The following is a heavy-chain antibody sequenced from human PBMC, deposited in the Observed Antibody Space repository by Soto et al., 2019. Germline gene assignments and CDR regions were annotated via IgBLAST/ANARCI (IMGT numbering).Heavy chain of an antibody. CDR1: GFTFSSYG. CDR2: ISYDGSNK. V-gene: IGHV3-30*18. J-gene: IGHJ4*02. D-gene: IGHD3-3*01. Sequence: VQLVESGGGVVQPGRSLRLSCAASGFTFSSYGMHWVRQAPGKGLEWVAVISYDGSNKYYADSVKGRFTISRDNSKNTLYLQMNSLRAEDTAVYYCAKERFLEWLFPDYWGQGTLVTVSS. CDR3: AKERFLEWLFPDY.